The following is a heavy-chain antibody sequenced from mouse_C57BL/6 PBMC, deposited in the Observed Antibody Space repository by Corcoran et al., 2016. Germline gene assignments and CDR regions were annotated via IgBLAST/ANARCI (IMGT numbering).Heavy chain of an antibody. Sequence: QVTLKESGPGILQSSQTLSLTCSFSGFSLSTSGMGVSWIRQPSGKGLEWLAHIYWDDDKRYNPSLKSRLTISKDTPRNQVFLKITSVDTADTATYYCARRGYGNYYLDYWGQGTTLTVSS. J-gene: IGHJ2*01. CDR3: ARRGYGNYYLDY. D-gene: IGHD2-10*02. V-gene: IGHV8-12*01. CDR2: IYWDDDK. CDR1: GFSLSTSGMG.